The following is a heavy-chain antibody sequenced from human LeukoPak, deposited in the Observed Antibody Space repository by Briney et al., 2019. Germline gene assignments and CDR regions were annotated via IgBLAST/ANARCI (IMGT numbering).Heavy chain of an antibody. CDR2: SNTANGYS. V-gene: IGHV1-3*02. Sequence: ASVKVSCKASGYAFTTYAMHWVRQAPGQRLEWMGWSNTANGYSKYSQEFQGRVTITRDTSASTAYLELRSLRSDDTAVYYCARVGAWDYGDPADPIGVDYWGQGTLVTVSS. CDR1: GYAFTTYA. D-gene: IGHD4-17*01. J-gene: IGHJ4*02. CDR3: ARVGAWDYGDPADPIGVDY.